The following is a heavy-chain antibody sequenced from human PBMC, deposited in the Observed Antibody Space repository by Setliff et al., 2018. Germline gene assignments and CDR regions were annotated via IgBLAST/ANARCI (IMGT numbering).Heavy chain of an antibody. J-gene: IGHJ6*03. CDR2: INPNSGGT. CDR1: GYTFTGYY. D-gene: IGHD3-10*01. Sequence: ASVKVSCKASGYTFTGYYMHWVRQAPGQGLEWMGWINPNSGGTNYAQKFQGRVTMTRDTSISTAYMELSRLRSDDTAVYYCAKARLYYYGSGSHGYYYYMDVWGKGTTVTVSS. CDR3: AKARLYYYGSGSHGYYYYMDV. V-gene: IGHV1-2*02.